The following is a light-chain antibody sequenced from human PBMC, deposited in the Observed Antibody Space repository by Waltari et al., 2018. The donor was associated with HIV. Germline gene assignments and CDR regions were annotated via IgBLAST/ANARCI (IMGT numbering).Light chain of an antibody. CDR3: SSYTTTSTWV. V-gene: IGLV2-14*01. J-gene: IGLJ3*02. CDR2: VVS. CDR1: SNDVGNYNY. Sequence: QSALTQPASVSGSPGQSITISCTGTSNDVGNYNYVSWYQQHPGKAPKLMLYVVSNRPSGVSNRFSGSKSGNTASLTISGLQAEDEADYYCSSYTTTSTWVFGGGTKLTVL.